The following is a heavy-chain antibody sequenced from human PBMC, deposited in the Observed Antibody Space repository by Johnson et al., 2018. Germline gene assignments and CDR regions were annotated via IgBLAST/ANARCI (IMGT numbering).Heavy chain of an antibody. CDR1: GGSMSSYS. CDR2: VYNGGSA. J-gene: IGHJ6*02. D-gene: IGHD2-8*01. Sequence: QVQLQESGPGLVKPSETLSLTCTVSGGSMSSYSWSWVRQPAGKGLEWIGRVYNGGSATYHTSLQSRVTISVDTSKNQLSLNVSSVHAADTVVYYCARDLYYCTNGVCYNYYYGMDVWGQGTTVTGSS. V-gene: IGHV4-4*07. CDR3: ARDLYYCTNGVCYNYYYGMDV.